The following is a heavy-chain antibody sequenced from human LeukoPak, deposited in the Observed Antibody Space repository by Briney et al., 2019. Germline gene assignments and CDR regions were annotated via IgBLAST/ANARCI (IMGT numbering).Heavy chain of an antibody. CDR3: ARDRVVPAAMNFDP. V-gene: IGHV1-2*06. D-gene: IGHD2-2*01. CDR1: GYTFTGYY. J-gene: IGHJ5*02. CDR2: INPNSGGT. Sequence: GASVKVSCKASGYTFTGYYMHWVRQAPGQGLEWMGRINPNSGGTNYAQKFQGRVTMTRDTSISTAYMELSRPRSDDTAVYYCARDRVVPAAMNFDPWGQGTLVTVSS.